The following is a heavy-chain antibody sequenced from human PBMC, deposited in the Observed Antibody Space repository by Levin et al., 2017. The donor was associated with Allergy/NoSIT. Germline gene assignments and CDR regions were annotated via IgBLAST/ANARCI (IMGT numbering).Heavy chain of an antibody. CDR1: GGSISSYY. Sequence: PSETLSLTCTVSGGSISSYYWSWIRQPPGKGLEWIGYIYYSGSTNYNPSLKSRVTISVDTSKNQFSLKLSSVTAADTAVYYCARAMGFGEPDTNWFDPWGQGTLVTVSS. CDR2: IYYSGST. D-gene: IGHD3-10*01. V-gene: IGHV4-59*01. CDR3: ARAMGFGEPDTNWFDP. J-gene: IGHJ5*02.